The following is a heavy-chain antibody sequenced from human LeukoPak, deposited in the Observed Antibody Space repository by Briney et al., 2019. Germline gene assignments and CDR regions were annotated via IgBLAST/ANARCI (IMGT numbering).Heavy chain of an antibody. J-gene: IGHJ4*02. Sequence: GGSLRLSCAASGFTFSNYWVHWVRQAPGKGLVWVSRINRDGSTTNYADSVKGRFTVSRDNAKNTLNLQMNSLGAEDTAVYYCARDRKSGESSEIDFWGQGTLVTVSS. V-gene: IGHV3-74*01. CDR1: GFTFSNYW. CDR3: ARDRKSGESSEIDF. CDR2: INRDGSTT. D-gene: IGHD3-10*01.